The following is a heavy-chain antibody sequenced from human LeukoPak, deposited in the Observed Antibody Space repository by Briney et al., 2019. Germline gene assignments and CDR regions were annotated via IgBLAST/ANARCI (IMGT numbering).Heavy chain of an antibody. CDR1: GYTFTGYY. V-gene: IGHV1-2*02. J-gene: IGHJ4*02. D-gene: IGHD1-26*01. CDR3: ARGSTGGSYLPYYFDY. Sequence: ASVKVSCKASGYTFTGYYMHWVRQAPGQRLEWMGWINAGNGNTKYSQKFQGRVTMARDTSISTAYMELSSLRSDDTALYYCARGSTGGSYLPYYFDYWGQGTLVTVSS. CDR2: INAGNGNT.